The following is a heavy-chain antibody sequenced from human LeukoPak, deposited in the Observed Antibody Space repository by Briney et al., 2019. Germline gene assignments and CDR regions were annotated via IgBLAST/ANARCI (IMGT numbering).Heavy chain of an antibody. CDR2: ISGSGGST. V-gene: IGHV3-23*01. D-gene: IGHD1-26*01. Sequence: GGSLRLSCAASGFTFSDYYMSWIRQAPGKGLEWVSAISGSGGSTYYADSVKGRFTISGDNSKNTLYLQMNSLRAEDTAVYYGARGVSREPLFDYWGQGTLVTVSS. CDR3: ARGVSREPLFDY. CDR1: GFTFSDYY. J-gene: IGHJ4*02.